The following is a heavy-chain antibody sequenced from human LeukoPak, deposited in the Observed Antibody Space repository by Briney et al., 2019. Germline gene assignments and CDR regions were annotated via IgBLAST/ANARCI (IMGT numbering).Heavy chain of an antibody. CDR2: ISGSGGST. J-gene: IGHJ4*02. D-gene: IGHD3-10*01. V-gene: IGHV3-23*01. CDR1: GFTFSSYA. CDR3: AKVYGSGSYFLTDY. Sequence: GGSLRLSCAASGFTFSSYAMSWVRQAPGKGLEWVSAISGSGGSTYYADSVKGRFTISRDNSKNTLYLQMNSLRAEDTAVYYCAKVYGSGSYFLTDYWGQGTLVAVSS.